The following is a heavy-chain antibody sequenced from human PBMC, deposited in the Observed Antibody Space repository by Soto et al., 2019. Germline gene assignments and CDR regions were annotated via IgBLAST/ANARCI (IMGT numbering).Heavy chain of an antibody. V-gene: IGHV4-39*02. J-gene: IGHJ4*02. CDR3: GRLAEAATGHTDFDF. D-gene: IGHD2-15*01. CDR1: GASIKSRNYF. Sequence: SETLSLTCTVSGASIKSRNYFWGWIRQPPGKGLEFVGSIHSSGGTYYNPSLKSRVTVSVDLSNSHFSLSLKSLTATDTAVYYCGRLAEAATGHTDFDFWGQGTLVTVSS. CDR2: IHSSGGT.